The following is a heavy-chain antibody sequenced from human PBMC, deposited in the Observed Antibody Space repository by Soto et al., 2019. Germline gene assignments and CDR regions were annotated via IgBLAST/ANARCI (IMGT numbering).Heavy chain of an antibody. CDR1: GFTFSSHG. D-gene: IGHD2-15*01. CDR3: AAGDCSGGSCFSLDP. J-gene: IGHJ5*02. V-gene: IGHV3-33*01. Sequence: QVQLEESGGGVVQPGRSLRLSCAASGFTFSSHGMHWVRQAPGKGLEWVAVIWYDGSIRNYADSVKGRFTISRDNSKNTVYLQMNSLRVEDTAVYYCAAGDCSGGSCFSLDPWGQGTLVTVSS. CDR2: IWYDGSIR.